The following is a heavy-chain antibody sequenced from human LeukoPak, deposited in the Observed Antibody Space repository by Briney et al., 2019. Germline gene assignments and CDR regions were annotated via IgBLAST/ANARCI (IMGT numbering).Heavy chain of an antibody. CDR1: DDSIGSYF. Sequence: PSETLSLTCSVSDDSIGSYFWSWIRQPPGKGLDWIGYSHVSGNIAYSPSLKSRATMSVDTSKNRFSLKLSSVTAADTAVYYCARGNGFGELDYWGQGTLVTVSS. D-gene: IGHD3-10*01. CDR3: ARGNGFGELDY. J-gene: IGHJ4*02. CDR2: SHVSGNI. V-gene: IGHV4-59*12.